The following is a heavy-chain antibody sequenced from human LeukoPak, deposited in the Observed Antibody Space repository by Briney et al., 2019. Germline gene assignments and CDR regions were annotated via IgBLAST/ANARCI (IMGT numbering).Heavy chain of an antibody. CDR1: GGSIRSYY. D-gene: IGHD2-2*01. CDR3: ARDKAGPVVALDACDI. CDR2: IYYSGST. J-gene: IGHJ3*02. V-gene: IGHV4-59*12. Sequence: ETLSLTCSVSGGSIRSYYWSWIRQPPGKGLEWVGYIYYSGSTNYNPSLKSRVSISVDTSKRQFSLKLSSVPAADTAVYYCARDKAGPVVALDACDIWGQGTMVTVSS.